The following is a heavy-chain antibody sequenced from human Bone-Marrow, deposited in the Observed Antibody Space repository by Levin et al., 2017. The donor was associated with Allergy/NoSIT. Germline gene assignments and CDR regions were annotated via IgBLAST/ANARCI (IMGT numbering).Heavy chain of an antibody. CDR3: ASSTWWQHPVLRRGGAFDI. J-gene: IGHJ3*02. V-gene: IGHV3-48*03. CDR1: GFTFSSYE. Sequence: GESLKISCAASGFTFSSYEMNWVRQAPGKGLEWVSYISSSGSTIYYADSVKGRFTISRDNAKNSLYLQMNSLRAEDTAVYYCASSTWWQHPVLRRGGAFDIWGQGTMVTVSS. CDR2: ISSSGSTI. D-gene: IGHD2-15*01.